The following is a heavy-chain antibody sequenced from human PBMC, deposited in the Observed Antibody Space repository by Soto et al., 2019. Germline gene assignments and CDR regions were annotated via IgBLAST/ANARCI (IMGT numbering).Heavy chain of an antibody. D-gene: IGHD2-2*01. CDR1: GFTFSSYG. V-gene: IGHV3-33*01. Sequence: GGSLRLSCAASGFTFSSYGMHWVRQAPGKGLEWVAVIWYDGSNKYYADSVKGRFTISRDNSKNTLYLQMNSLRAEDTAVYYCARDLVVVPAAIYYYYYGMDVWGQGTTVTVSS. J-gene: IGHJ6*02. CDR2: IWYDGSNK. CDR3: ARDLVVVPAAIYYYYYGMDV.